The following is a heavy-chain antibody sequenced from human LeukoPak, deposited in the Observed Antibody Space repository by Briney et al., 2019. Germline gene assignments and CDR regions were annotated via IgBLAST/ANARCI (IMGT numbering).Heavy chain of an antibody. CDR3: AKRGPGSPQSGKYFFDY. Sequence: GGSLRLSCAASGFTLSNAWMNWVRQAPSKGLEWVGLIKSKANGETRDYAAPVKGRFTISRDDSDNTLYLQMNSLKSEDTAVYYCAKRGPGSPQSGKYFFDYWGQGTLVTVSS. J-gene: IGHJ4*02. V-gene: IGHV3-15*01. D-gene: IGHD3-10*01. CDR1: GFTLSNAW. CDR2: IKSKANGETR.